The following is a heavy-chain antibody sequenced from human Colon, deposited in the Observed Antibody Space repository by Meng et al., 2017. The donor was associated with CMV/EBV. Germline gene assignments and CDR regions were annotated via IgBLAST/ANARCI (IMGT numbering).Heavy chain of an antibody. CDR3: TGAGGFSDP. J-gene: IGHJ5*02. CDR1: GFAVSDNH. D-gene: IGHD3-16*01. Sequence: EVQLEESGXGLVQTGGSLRLSCAASGFAVSDNHINWVRQAPGKGLEWVSTIENHGISYYADSVKGRFTISRDNSKNTVFLQMNILRVEDTALYYCTGAGGFSDPWGQGTLVTVSS. CDR2: IENHGIS. V-gene: IGHV3-66*01.